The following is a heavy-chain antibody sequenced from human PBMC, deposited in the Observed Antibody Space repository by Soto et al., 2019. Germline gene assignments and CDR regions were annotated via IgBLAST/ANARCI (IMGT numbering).Heavy chain of an antibody. V-gene: IGHV1-18*01. CDR2: ISAYNGNT. CDR3: ARDWKYFYDSSGYYYDRFDP. J-gene: IGHJ5*02. Sequence: QVKLVQSGAEVKKPGASVKVSCKASGYTFTNYGIIWVRQAPGQGLEWMGWISAYNGNTNYAQKGQARVTMTIDTSTSTAYIELRSLRSDDTAVYYCARDWKYFYDSSGYYYDRFDPWGQGTLVTVSS. D-gene: IGHD3-22*01. CDR1: GYTFTNYG.